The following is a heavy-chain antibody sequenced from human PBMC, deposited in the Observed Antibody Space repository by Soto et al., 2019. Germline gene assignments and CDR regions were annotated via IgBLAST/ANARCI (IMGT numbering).Heavy chain of an antibody. J-gene: IGHJ3*02. CDR1: GFTFDDYA. CDR3: ARGRGSSRDCAFDI. CDR2: IPWNSGNI. Sequence: GGSLRLSCASSGFTFDDYAMHLVRQAPGKGLEWVSGIPWNSGNIGYADSVKGRFTISRDNAKNSLYLQMNSLRDDDTAVYYCARGRGSSRDCAFDIWGQGTMVTVSS. V-gene: IGHV3-9*01. D-gene: IGHD1-26*01.